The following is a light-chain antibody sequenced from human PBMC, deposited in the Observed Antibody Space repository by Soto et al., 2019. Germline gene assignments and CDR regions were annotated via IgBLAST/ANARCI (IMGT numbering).Light chain of an antibody. CDR3: SSYTITSADWV. CDR1: SSDIGDYKY. J-gene: IGLJ3*02. Sequence: QSALTQPASVSGSPGQSITISCTGTSSDIGDYKYVSWYQQHPGNPPKLIIYDVSDRPSGVSNRFSGSKSGNTASLTISGLQAEDEANYYCSSYTITSADWVFGGGTKLTVL. V-gene: IGLV2-14*03. CDR2: DVS.